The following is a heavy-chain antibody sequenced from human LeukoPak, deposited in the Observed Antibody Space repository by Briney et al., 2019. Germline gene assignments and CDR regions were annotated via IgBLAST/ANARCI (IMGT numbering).Heavy chain of an antibody. V-gene: IGHV1-18*04. J-gene: IGHJ6*04. CDR2: ISAYNGNT. CDR1: GYTFTSYG. CDR3: ARDRGDILTGYYTGYYYYYGMDV. Sequence: GASVKVSCKASGYTFTSYGISWVRRAPGQGLEWMGWISAYNGNTNYAQKLQGRVTMTTDTSTSTAYMELRSLRSDDTAVYYCARDRGDILTGYYTGYYYYYGMDVWGKGTTVTVSS. D-gene: IGHD3-9*01.